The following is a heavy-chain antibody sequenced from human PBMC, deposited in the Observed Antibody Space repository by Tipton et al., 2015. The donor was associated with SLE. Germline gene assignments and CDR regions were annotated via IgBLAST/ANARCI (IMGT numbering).Heavy chain of an antibody. V-gene: IGHV4-59*12. D-gene: IGHD4-17*01. CDR1: GGSIGPYY. CDR3: ARGSDGEYVRYFDV. J-gene: IGHJ2*01. Sequence: LSLTCTVSGGSIGPYYWHWIRQPPGKGLEWIGFIFYSGTATYNPSLRSRVTMSIDASQNRVSLRLKSVSAADTAVYYCARGSDGEYVRYFDVWGPGTLVTVSS. CDR2: IFYSGTA.